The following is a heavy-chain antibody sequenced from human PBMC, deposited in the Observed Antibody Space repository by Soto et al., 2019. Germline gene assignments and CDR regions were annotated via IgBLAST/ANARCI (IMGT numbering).Heavy chain of an antibody. D-gene: IGHD3-10*01. CDR1: GGSISSYY. V-gene: IGHV4-59*08. CDR2: IYYSGST. Sequence: SETLSLTCTVSGGSISSYYWSWIRQPPGKGLEWIGYIYYSGSTNYNPSLKSRVTISVDTSKNQFSLKLSSVTAADTAVYYCARHLHYYGSGSYSPPGGMDVWGQGTTVTVSS. J-gene: IGHJ6*02. CDR3: ARHLHYYGSGSYSPPGGMDV.